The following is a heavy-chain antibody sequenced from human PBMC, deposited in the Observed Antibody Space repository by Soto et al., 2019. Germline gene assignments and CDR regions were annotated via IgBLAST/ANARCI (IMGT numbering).Heavy chain of an antibody. J-gene: IGHJ4*02. CDR2: ISWNSGSI. Sequence: GGSLRLSCASSGFTFDDYAMHWVRQAPGKGLEWVSGISWNSGSIGYADSVKGRFTISRDNAKNSLYLQMNSLRAEDTALYYCAKDAGYGSGSDLGGFDYWGQGTLVTVSS. CDR1: GFTFDDYA. CDR3: AKDAGYGSGSDLGGFDY. D-gene: IGHD3-10*01. V-gene: IGHV3-9*01.